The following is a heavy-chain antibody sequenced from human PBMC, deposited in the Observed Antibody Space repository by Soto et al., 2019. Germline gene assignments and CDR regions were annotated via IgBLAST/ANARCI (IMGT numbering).Heavy chain of an antibody. CDR3: ARVQLGAEYFEH. J-gene: IGHJ1*01. V-gene: IGHV4-39*01. Sequence: SETLSLTCTVSGGSISSSSYYWGWIRQPPGKGLEWIGSIYYSGSTYYNPSLKSRVTISVDTSKNQFSLKVSSLTAADAAVYYCARVQLGAEYFEHWGQGTLVTVSS. CDR1: GGSISSSSYY. D-gene: IGHD6-6*01. CDR2: IYYSGST.